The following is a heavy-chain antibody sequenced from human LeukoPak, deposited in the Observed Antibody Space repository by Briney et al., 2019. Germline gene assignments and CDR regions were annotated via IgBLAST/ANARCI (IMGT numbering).Heavy chain of an antibody. D-gene: IGHD6-19*01. CDR2: VVSLFGTT. CDR3: ARGWPPSPHAFDI. CDR1: GGTFSNFV. J-gene: IGHJ3*02. Sequence: GSSVEVSCKASGGTFSNFVFNWVRQAPGQGLEWMGRVVSLFGTTDYAQNFQDRVTITADESTNTAYMELTSLRSEDTAVYYCARGWPPSPHAFDIWGQGTLVTVSS. V-gene: IGHV1-69*15.